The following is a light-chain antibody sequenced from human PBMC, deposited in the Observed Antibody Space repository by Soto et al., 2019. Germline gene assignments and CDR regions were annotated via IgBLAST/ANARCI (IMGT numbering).Light chain of an antibody. V-gene: IGLV7-46*01. CDR1: AVAVTSGKY. Sequence: QAVVTQEPSLTVSPGGTVTLTCGSSAVAVTSGKYPFWFQQKPGQAPKTLIYDTSRRHSWTPARFSGSLLGGKAALTLSGTQPEDEAEYYCLLSYNGVQVFGGGTKLTVL. J-gene: IGLJ3*02. CDR3: LLSYNGVQV. CDR2: DTS.